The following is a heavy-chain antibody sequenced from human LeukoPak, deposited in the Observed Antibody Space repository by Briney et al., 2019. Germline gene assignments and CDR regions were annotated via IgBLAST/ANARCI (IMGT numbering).Heavy chain of an antibody. CDR3: ARKSDSLLVREGDC. D-gene: IGHD3-10*01. Sequence: GGSLRLSCAASGFTVNRNYMIWVRQAPGKGLECVSVIYSGGTTWYADSVEGRFTIPRDTNTLYLQMNSLRAEDTAVYYCARKSDSLLVREGDCWGQGTLVTVSS. V-gene: IGHV3-66*01. CDR1: GFTVNRNY. CDR2: IYSGGTT. J-gene: IGHJ4*02.